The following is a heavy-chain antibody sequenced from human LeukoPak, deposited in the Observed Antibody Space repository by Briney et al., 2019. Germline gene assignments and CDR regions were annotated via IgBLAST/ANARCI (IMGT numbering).Heavy chain of an antibody. CDR3: SRSAYYDGSGNYYDY. V-gene: IGHV3-74*01. Sequence: QAVGSLRLSCAASGFTFSSYWMHWVRQAPGKGLVWVSRISDGGSTTTYADSVKGRFTISRDNAKNTLYLQMNGLRAEDTAVYYCSRSAYYDGSGNYYDYWGQGTLVTVSS. D-gene: IGHD3-22*01. CDR2: ISDGGSTT. CDR1: GFTFSSYW. J-gene: IGHJ4*02.